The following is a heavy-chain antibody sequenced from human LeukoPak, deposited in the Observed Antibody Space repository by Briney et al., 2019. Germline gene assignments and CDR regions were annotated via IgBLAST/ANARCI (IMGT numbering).Heavy chain of an antibody. Sequence: SETLSLTCTVSGGSISRYYWSWIRQPPGKGLEWIGYIYTSGSTNYNPSLQSRVTISVDTSKNQFSLKLSSVTAADTAVYYCARGYSSSWYYFDYWGQGTLVTVSS. CDR3: ARGYSSSWYYFDY. CDR2: IYTSGST. V-gene: IGHV4-4*09. D-gene: IGHD6-13*01. J-gene: IGHJ4*02. CDR1: GGSISRYY.